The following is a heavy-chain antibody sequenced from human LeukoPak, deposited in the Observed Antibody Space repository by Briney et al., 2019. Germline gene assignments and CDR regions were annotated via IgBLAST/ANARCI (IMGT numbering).Heavy chain of an antibody. V-gene: IGHV4-34*01. D-gene: IGHD5-18*01. Sequence: SETLSLTCAVYGGSFSGYYWIWIRQPPGKGLEWIGEINSSGSTTYNPSLKSRVTISLDTSKNQFSLKLSSVTAADTAVYYCASSLVRADMVTGIDYWGQGTLFTLSS. CDR3: ASSLVRADMVTGIDY. CDR2: INSSGST. J-gene: IGHJ4*02. CDR1: GGSFSGYY.